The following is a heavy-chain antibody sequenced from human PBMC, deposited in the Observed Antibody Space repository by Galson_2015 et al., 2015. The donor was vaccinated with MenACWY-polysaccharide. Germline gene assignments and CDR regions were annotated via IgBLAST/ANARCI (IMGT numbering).Heavy chain of an antibody. J-gene: IGHJ4*02. CDR1: GSSFTRYW. CDR2: IFPDYSDT. D-gene: IGHD3-16*01. V-gene: IGHV5-51*01. CDR3: ARHLKASQGGRSPDY. Sequence: QSGASVKKPGESLKISCKGSGSSFTRYWICWVRQMPRKGLEWMGIIFPDYSDTRYSPSFQGQVTISAYKSISTAYLQWSSLKASDTAMYYCARHLKASQGGRSPDYWGQGTLVTVSS.